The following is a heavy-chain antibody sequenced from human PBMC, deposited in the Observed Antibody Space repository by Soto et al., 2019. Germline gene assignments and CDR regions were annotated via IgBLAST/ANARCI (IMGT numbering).Heavy chain of an antibody. J-gene: IGHJ4*02. Sequence: GGSLRLSCTASGFTFGDYAMSWFRQAPGKGLEWVGFIRSKAYGGTTEYAASVKGRFTISRDDSKSIAYLQMNSLKTEDTAVYYCTRVHTFGYSSSWPFDYWGQGTLVTVSS. CDR1: GFTFGDYA. D-gene: IGHD6-13*01. V-gene: IGHV3-49*03. CDR3: TRVHTFGYSSSWPFDY. CDR2: IRSKAYGGTT.